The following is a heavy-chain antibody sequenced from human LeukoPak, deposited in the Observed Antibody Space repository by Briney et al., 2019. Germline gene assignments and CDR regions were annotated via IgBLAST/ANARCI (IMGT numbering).Heavy chain of an antibody. J-gene: IGHJ1*01. CDR3: ARTYCGGDCRFQH. V-gene: IGHV4-34*01. CDR1: GGSFSDYS. Sequence: PSETLSLTCAVYGGSFSDYSWSWIRQPPGKGLEWIGEINHRGSTNYNPSLKSRVTISIDTSKNQFSLKLSSVTAADTAVFYCARTYCGGDCRFQHWGQGTLVTVSS. CDR2: INHRGST. D-gene: IGHD2-21*02.